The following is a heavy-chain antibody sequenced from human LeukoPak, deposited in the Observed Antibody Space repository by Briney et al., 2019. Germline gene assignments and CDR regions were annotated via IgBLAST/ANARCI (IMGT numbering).Heavy chain of an antibody. J-gene: IGHJ4*02. Sequence: SGASLRLSCAASGFTFSNYAMSWVRQAPGKGLEWVSAITGGGSGKYYADSMKSRFTISRDNSKNTLYLQINSLRAEDTAVYYCAKWGDYDGLTGYYVSDYWGQGTLVTVSS. CDR3: AKWGDYDGLTGYYVSDY. D-gene: IGHD3-9*01. CDR2: ITGGGSGK. V-gene: IGHV3-23*01. CDR1: GFTFSNYA.